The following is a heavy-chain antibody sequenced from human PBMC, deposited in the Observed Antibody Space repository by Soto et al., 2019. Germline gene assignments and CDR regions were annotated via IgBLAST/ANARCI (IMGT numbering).Heavy chain of an antibody. D-gene: IGHD3-3*01. J-gene: IGHJ5*02. V-gene: IGHV1-8*01. CDR3: ARGRTIFGVVMFDP. CDR1: GYTFTSYD. CDR2: MNPNSGNT. Sequence: GASVKVSCKASGYTFTSYDINWVRQATGQGLEWMGWMNPNSGNTGYAQKFQGRVTMTRNTSISTAYMELSSLRSEDTAVYYCARGRTIFGVVMFDPWGQGTLVTVSS.